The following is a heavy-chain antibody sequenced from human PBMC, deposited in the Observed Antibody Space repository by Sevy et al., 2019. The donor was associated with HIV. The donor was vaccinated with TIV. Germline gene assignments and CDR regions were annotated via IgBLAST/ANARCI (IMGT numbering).Heavy chain of an antibody. D-gene: IGHD3-22*01. V-gene: IGHV1-18*01. CDR3: ARGNYYYDSSGYYAPFDY. CDR1: GYTFTSYG. CDR2: ISAYNGNT. J-gene: IGHJ4*02. Sequence: ASVKVSCKASGYTFTSYGISWVRQAPGQGLEWMGWISAYNGNTNHAQKLQGRVTMTTDTSTSTAYMELRSLRSDDTAVYYCARGNYYYDSSGYYAPFDYWGQGTLVTVSS.